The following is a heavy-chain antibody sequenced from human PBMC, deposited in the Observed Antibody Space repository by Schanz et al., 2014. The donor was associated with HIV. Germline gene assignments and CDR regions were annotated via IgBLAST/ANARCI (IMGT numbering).Heavy chain of an antibody. J-gene: IGHJ4*02. Sequence: QVHLVESGGGVVQPGRSLRLSCVGSGFTFSNYAIHWVRQAPGKGPEWVAVSPHTGSVKFYGDSVKGRFTISRDNAKNSLYLQMNSLRTEDTAFYYCVKGNSYGSGSDFDNWGQGVLVTVSS. CDR1: GFTFSNYA. D-gene: IGHD3-22*01. CDR2: SPHTGSVK. CDR3: VKGNSYGSGSDFDN. V-gene: IGHV3-30*18.